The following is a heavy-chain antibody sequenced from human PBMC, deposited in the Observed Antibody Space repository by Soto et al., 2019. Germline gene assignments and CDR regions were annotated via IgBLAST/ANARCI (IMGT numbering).Heavy chain of an antibody. J-gene: IGHJ6*02. CDR3: AREPHDSSGYYYYYYGMDV. V-gene: IGHV4-31*03. D-gene: IGHD3-22*01. Sequence: TLSLTCTVSGGSISSGGYCWVCIRQQPGRGLEWIGYIYYSGSTYYNPSLKSRVTISVDTSKNQFSLKLSSVTAADTAVYYCAREPHDSSGYYYYYYGMDVWGQGTTVTVSS. CDR1: GGSISSGGYC. CDR2: IYYSGST.